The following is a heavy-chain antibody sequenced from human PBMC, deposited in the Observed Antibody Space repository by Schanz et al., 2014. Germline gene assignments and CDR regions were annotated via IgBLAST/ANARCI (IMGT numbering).Heavy chain of an antibody. J-gene: IGHJ5*02. Sequence: QGQLVQSGAEVKKPGASLKVSCKASGYSFSAHYLHWEREAPGQGLDWMGWINGYNGHTLYAQKFQGRVTMTTDTSTSTSYMELTSLRSDDTAVYYCAREVGLYDRGWFDPWGQGTLVTVSS. CDR3: AREVGLYDRGWFDP. CDR1: GYSFSAHY. D-gene: IGHD3-22*01. V-gene: IGHV1-18*04. CDR2: INGYNGHT.